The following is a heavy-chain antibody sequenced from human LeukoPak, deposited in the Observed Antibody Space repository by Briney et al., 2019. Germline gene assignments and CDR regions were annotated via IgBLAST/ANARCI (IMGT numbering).Heavy chain of an antibody. V-gene: IGHV4-4*02. CDR1: GGSINSSKW. CDR2: IFRSDST. Sequence: SGTLSLTCAVSGGSINSSKWWSWVRQPPGKGLEWIGEIFRSDSTNHNPSLKSRATITVDKSKNQFPSKLSSVTAADTAVYYFAGGGGYSSSRHTDSWGQGTLVTVSS. J-gene: IGHJ4*02. D-gene: IGHD6-13*01. CDR3: AGGGGYSSSRHTDS.